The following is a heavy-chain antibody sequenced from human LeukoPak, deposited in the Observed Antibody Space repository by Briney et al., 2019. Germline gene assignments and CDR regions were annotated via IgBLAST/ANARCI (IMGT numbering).Heavy chain of an antibody. V-gene: IGHV3-7*01. D-gene: IGHD2-8*02. CDR1: GFTFSDYW. CDR2: IKPDGSEK. CDR3: ASYLYWWSGLGY. J-gene: IGHJ4*02. Sequence: GGPLRLSCAASGFTFSDYWMTWLRQAPGKGLEWVANIKPDGSEKYYVDSVKGRFTISRDNAKNSLYLQMNSLRVEDTAVYYCASYLYWWSGLGYWGQGTLVTVSS.